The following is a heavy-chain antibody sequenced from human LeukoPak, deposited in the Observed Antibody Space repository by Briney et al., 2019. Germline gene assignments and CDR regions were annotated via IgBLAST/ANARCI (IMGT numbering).Heavy chain of an antibody. Sequence: PSETLSLTCTVSGGSISSYYWSWIRHPPGKGLEWIGYIYYSGSTNYNPSLKSRVTISVDTSKNQFSLKLSSVTAADTAVYYCARGGYEYYYMDVWGKGTTVTVSS. CDR2: IYYSGST. D-gene: IGHD3-16*01. CDR1: GGSISSYY. CDR3: ARGGYEYYYMDV. V-gene: IGHV4-59*12. J-gene: IGHJ6*03.